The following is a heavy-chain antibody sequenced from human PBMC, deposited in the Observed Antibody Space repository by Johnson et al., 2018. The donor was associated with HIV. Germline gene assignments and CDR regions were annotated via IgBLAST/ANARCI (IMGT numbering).Heavy chain of an antibody. CDR2: ISYDGSNK. CDR3: SRDLTYYYDSSTYGRAFDI. D-gene: IGHD3-22*01. V-gene: IGHV3-30*14. J-gene: IGHJ3*02. CDR1: GFTFSSYA. Sequence: QVQLVESGGGLVQPGGSLRLSCAASGFTFSSYAMHWVRQAPGKGLEWVAVISYDGSNKYYADSVKGRFTIYRDNSKNTLYLQMNSLRAEDTAVYSCSRDLTYYYDSSTYGRAFDIWGQGTMVTVSS.